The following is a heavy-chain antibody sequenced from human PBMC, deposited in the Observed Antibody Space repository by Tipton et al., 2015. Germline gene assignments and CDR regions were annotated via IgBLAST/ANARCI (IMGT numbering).Heavy chain of an antibody. CDR3: AREAIFGVAYWFDP. Sequence: TLSLTCTVSGVSISSYYWTWIRQPPGKGLQWVGNVFHTGATSYNSSLKSRLTFSIDTSKNQVSLTLNSVTAADTAVYYCAREAIFGVAYWFDPWGPGTLVTVSS. D-gene: IGHD3-3*01. CDR1: GVSISSYY. CDR2: VFHTGAT. J-gene: IGHJ5*02. V-gene: IGHV4-59*01.